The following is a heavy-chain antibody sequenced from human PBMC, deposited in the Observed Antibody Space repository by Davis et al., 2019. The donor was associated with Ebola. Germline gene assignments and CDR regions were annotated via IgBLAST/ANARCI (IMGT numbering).Heavy chain of an antibody. CDR1: GFPFSYYW. CDR3: ARVWTYKSTAFDI. Sequence: GESLKISCAASGFPFSYYWMHWVRQAPGKGLVWVSRVSGDGITTTYADSVKGRFTISRDNAKNSLYLHLSSLRAEDTAVYYCARVWTYKSTAFDIWGQGTTVTVSS. D-gene: IGHD3/OR15-3a*01. V-gene: IGHV3-74*01. CDR2: VSGDGITT. J-gene: IGHJ6*02.